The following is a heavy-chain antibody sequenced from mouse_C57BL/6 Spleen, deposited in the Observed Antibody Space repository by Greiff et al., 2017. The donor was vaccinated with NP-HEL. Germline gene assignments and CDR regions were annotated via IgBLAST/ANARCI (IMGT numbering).Heavy chain of an antibody. V-gene: IGHV1-52*01. CDR1: GYTFTSYW. Sequence: QVQLKQPGAELVRPGSSVKLSCKASGYTFTSYWMHWVKQRPIQGLEWIGNIDPSDSETHYNQKFKDKATLTVDKSSSTAYMQLSSLTSEDSAVYYCAAGLDDYDGYFDVWGTGTTVTVSS. CDR2: IDPSDSET. J-gene: IGHJ1*03. D-gene: IGHD2-4*01. CDR3: AAGLDDYDGYFDV.